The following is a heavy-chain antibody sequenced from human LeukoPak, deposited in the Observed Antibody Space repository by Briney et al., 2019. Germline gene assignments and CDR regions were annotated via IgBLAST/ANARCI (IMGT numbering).Heavy chain of an antibody. CDR2: IYYTGIT. CDR1: GDSISTYY. CDR3: ARGRGCSGGSCKNWFDP. J-gene: IGHJ5*02. Sequence: SETLSLTCTISGDSISTYYWSWIRQPPGKGLEWIGYIYYTGITNYNPSLKSRVTISVDTSKNQFSLKLSSVTAADTAVYYCARGRGCSGGSCKNWFDPWGQGTLVTVSS. D-gene: IGHD2-15*01. V-gene: IGHV4-59*12.